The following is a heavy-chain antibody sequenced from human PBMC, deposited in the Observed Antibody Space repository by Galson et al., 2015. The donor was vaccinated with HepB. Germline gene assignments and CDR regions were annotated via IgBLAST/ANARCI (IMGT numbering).Heavy chain of an antibody. CDR3: AKDRNKSMERSWVDY. D-gene: IGHD2/OR15-2a*01. CDR2: ISYDGSNN. V-gene: IGHV3-30*18. J-gene: IGHJ4*02. CDR1: GFPFSSYG. Sequence: SLRLSCAASGFPFSSYGMHWVRQAPGTGLEWVAVISYDGSNNYYAESVNGRFTISRDNSQNTLYLQMDSLRAEDTAVYYCAKDRNKSMERSWVDYWGQGTRVTVSS.